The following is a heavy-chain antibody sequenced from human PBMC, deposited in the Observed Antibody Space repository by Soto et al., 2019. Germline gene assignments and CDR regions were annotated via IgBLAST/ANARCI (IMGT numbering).Heavy chain of an antibody. J-gene: IGHJ4*02. D-gene: IGHD3-10*01. CDR2: VYADGAT. Sequence: EVQLVESGGGLVQPGESLRLSCAASGFTVSNYHMTWVRQAPGKGLEWVSAVYADGATSHADSVKDRFTVSRDNSRNTLNLQMGGLGAEDTAVYYCASSGGGLDYWGQGTLVTVSS. CDR1: GFTVSNYH. CDR3: ASSGGGLDY. V-gene: IGHV3-66*01.